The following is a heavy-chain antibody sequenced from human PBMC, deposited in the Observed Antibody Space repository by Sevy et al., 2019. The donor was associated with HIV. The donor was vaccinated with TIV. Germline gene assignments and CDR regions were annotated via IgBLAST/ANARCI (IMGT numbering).Heavy chain of an antibody. CDR1: GGSISSYF. Sequence: SETLSLTCSVSGGSISSYFWTWVRQSPGKGLEWIGNIYFTGNTDYSPSHKSRVTLSLDTSKSQFSLTLKSVTAADSAIYFCARDSTTRPRVLDYWGQGTLVTASS. D-gene: IGHD1-1*01. CDR2: IYFTGNT. CDR3: ARDSTTRPRVLDY. J-gene: IGHJ4*02. V-gene: IGHV4-59*01.